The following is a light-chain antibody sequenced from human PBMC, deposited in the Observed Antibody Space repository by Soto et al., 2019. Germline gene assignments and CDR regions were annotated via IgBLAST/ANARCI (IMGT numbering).Light chain of an antibody. CDR1: QSVSIY. CDR3: QQSYSTPT. Sequence: DIQMTQSPSSLSASVGDRVTITCRTSQSVSIYVNWYQQKPGKDPILLIYASSSLQSGVPSRFSGSGSGTDFTLNISRLEPEDFATYYFQQSYSTPTFGQGTKVDIX. J-gene: IGKJ2*01. CDR2: ASS. V-gene: IGKV1-39*01.